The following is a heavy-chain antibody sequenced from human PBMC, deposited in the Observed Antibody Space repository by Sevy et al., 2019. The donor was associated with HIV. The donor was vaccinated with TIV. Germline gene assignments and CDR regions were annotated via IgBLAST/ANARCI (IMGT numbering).Heavy chain of an antibody. CDR3: ARGGGNGWYYFDY. Sequence: ASVKVSCKASGGTFSRYGISWVRQAPGQGLEWMGGIIPILGTVNYAQKFQGRVMITADESTKTAYMELSSLRSEDTAVYYCARGGGNGWYYFDYWGQETLVTVSS. J-gene: IGHJ4*02. CDR1: GGTFSRYG. CDR2: IIPILGTV. D-gene: IGHD6-19*01. V-gene: IGHV1-69*13.